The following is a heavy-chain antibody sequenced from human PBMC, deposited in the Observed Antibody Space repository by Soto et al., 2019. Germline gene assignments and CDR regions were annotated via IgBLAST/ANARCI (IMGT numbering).Heavy chain of an antibody. D-gene: IGHD4-17*01. CDR3: ARDEEVNYAVYGGSDQYCCMDV. Sequence: SETLSLTSAVYGGSFRAYYWSWFRQPPGKRLEWIGEINHSGSTNYNPSLKSRVTISVDTSKNQFSLKLSSVTAADTAVYYCARDEEVNYAVYGGSDQYCCMDVRGKGITVT. J-gene: IGHJ6*04. V-gene: IGHV4-34*01. CDR1: GGSFRAYY. CDR2: INHSGST.